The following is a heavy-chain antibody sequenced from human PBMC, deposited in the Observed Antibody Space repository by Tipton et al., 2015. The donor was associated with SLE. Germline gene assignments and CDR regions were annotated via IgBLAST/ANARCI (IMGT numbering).Heavy chain of an antibody. CDR1: GFTVSSNY. Sequence: SLRLSCAASGFTVSSNYMSWVRQAPGKGLEWVSVIYSGGSTYYADSVKGRFTISRDNSKNTLYLQMNSLRAEDTAVYYCAKGEGDILTGVDYWGQGTLVTVSS. J-gene: IGHJ4*02. V-gene: IGHV3-53*01. CDR2: IYSGGST. CDR3: AKGEGDILTGVDY. D-gene: IGHD3-9*01.